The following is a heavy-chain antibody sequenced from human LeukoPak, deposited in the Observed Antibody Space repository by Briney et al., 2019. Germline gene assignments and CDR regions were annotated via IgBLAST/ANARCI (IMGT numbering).Heavy chain of an antibody. V-gene: IGHV3-23*01. CDR3: AKQITMVRGTQFDY. D-gene: IGHD3-10*01. Sequence: GGSLRLSCAASGFTFSSYAMSWVRQAPGKGLEWVSSISGSGGSTYYADSVKGRFTISRDNSKNTLYLQMNSLRAEDTAVYYCAKQITMVRGTQFDYWGQGTLVTVSS. CDR2: ISGSGGST. CDR1: GFTFSSYA. J-gene: IGHJ4*02.